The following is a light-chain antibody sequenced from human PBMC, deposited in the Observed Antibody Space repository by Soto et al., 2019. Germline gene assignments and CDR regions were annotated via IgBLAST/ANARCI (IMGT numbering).Light chain of an antibody. Sequence: QSALTQPASVSGSPGQSITISCTRTSRDVGNYNYVSWYQQHPGKVPKLIIYEVSNRPSGVSNRFSGSKSGNTASLTVSGLQAEDEADYYCSSYTTSSTWVFGGGTKLTVL. CDR3: SSYTTSSTWV. V-gene: IGLV2-14*01. J-gene: IGLJ3*02. CDR2: EVS. CDR1: SRDVGNYNY.